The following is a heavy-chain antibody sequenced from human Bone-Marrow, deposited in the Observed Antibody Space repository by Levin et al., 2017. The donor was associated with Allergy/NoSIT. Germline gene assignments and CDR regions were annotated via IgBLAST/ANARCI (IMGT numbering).Heavy chain of an antibody. CDR2: ISWNSDTI. CDR3: AKGVNRYFYDRIDT. Sequence: GGSLRLSCTASGFPFDDYAMQWVRQVPGKGLEWVSGISWNSDTIAYVDSVKGRFTISRDNAKNSLFLEMNSLRTEDTAFYYCAKGVNRYFYDRIDTWGQGTLVTVSS. CDR1: GFPFDDYA. J-gene: IGHJ5*02. V-gene: IGHV3-9*01. D-gene: IGHD3-22*01.